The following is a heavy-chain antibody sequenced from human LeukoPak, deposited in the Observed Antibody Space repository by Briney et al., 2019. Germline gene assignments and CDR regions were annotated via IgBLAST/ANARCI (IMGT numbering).Heavy chain of an antibody. CDR2: ISAYNGNT. CDR3: ARVIAVAGRTVEQGGP. J-gene: IGHJ5*02. CDR1: GYTFTSYG. V-gene: IGHV1-18*01. Sequence: ASVKVSCKASGYTFTSYGISWVRQAPGQGLEWMGWISAYNGNTNYAQKLQGRVTMTTDTSTSTAYMELRSLRSDDTAVYYCARVIAVAGRTVEQGGPWGQGTLVTVSS. D-gene: IGHD6-19*01.